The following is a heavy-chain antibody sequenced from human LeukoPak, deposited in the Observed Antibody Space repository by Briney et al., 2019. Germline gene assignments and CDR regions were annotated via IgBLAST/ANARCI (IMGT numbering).Heavy chain of an antibody. D-gene: IGHD6-19*01. CDR3: AKDLRSKVAALDY. J-gene: IGHJ4*02. V-gene: IGHV3-30*02. CDR1: GFTFSSYG. CDR2: IRSDGSIK. Sequence: PGGSLRLSCAASGFTFSSYGMHWVRQAPGKGLEWVAFIRSDGSIKYYTESLKGRFTISRDNSKNTLYLQMNSLRAEDTAVFYCAKDLRSKVAALDYWGQGTLVTVSS.